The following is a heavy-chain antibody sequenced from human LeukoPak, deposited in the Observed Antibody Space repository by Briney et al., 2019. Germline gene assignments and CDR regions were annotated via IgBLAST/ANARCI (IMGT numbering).Heavy chain of an antibody. J-gene: IGHJ3*02. D-gene: IGHD3-10*01. CDR3: ASPLWFGELPDAFDI. Sequence: GGSLRLSCAASGFTFSSYWMSWVRQAPGKGLEWVANIKQDGSEKYYVDSAKGRFTISRDNAKNSLYLQMNSLRAEDTAVYYCASPLWFGELPDAFDIWGQGTMVTVSS. CDR2: IKQDGSEK. V-gene: IGHV3-7*01. CDR1: GFTFSSYW.